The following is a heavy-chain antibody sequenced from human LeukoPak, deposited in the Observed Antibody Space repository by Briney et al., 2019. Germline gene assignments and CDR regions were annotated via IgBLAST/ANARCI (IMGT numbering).Heavy chain of an antibody. CDR2: TYYRSKWYN. V-gene: IGHV6-1*01. D-gene: IGHD3-10*01. CDR3: ARSIITMVRGVIHHYYYYYGMDV. CDR1: GDSVSSNSAA. Sequence: SQTLSLTCAISGDSVSSNSAAWNWITKSPSKGLKWLGRTYYRSKWYNAYAVSVKSRITINPDTSKNQFSLQLNSVSPEDTAVYYCARSIITMVRGVIHHYYYYYGMDVWGKGTTVTVSS. J-gene: IGHJ6*04.